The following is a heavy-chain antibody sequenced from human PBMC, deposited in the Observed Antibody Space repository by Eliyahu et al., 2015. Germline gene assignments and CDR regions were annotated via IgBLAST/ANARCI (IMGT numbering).Heavy chain of an antibody. CDR1: GFTFSSYA. Sequence: EVQLLESGGGLVQXGGSLRLSCAASGFTFSSYAMSWVRQAPGKGLEWVSAISGSGGSTYYADSVKGRFTISRDNSKNTLYLQMNSLRAEDTAVYYCAKRVDDSSGNDYWGQGTLVTVSS. CDR2: ISGSGGST. CDR3: AKRVDDSSGNDY. J-gene: IGHJ4*02. D-gene: IGHD3-22*01. V-gene: IGHV3-23*01.